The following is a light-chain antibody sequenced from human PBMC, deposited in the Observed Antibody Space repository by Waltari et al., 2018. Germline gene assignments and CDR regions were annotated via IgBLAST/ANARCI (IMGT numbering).Light chain of an antibody. Sequence: QSVLTQPPPASGPPGQRVTISCSGSSSHIGTNHVNWSQQPPGTAPKLLIYNNNQWPSGVPDRFSGSKSGTSASLAISGLQSEDEADYYCAAWDDSLNGFYVFGTGTKVTVL. CDR1: SSHIGTNH. J-gene: IGLJ1*01. CDR2: NNN. V-gene: IGLV1-44*01. CDR3: AAWDDSLNGFYV.